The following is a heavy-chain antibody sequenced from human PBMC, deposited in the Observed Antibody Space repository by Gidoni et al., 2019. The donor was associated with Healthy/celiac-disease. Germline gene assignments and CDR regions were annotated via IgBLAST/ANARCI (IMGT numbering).Heavy chain of an antibody. V-gene: IGHV4-30-2*01. Sequence: QLQLQESGSGLVKPSQTLSLTCAVSGGSLRIGGYSWSWIRQPPGKGLEWIGYIYHSGSTNYNPSLKSRVTISVDRSKNQFSLKLSSVTAADTAVYDCARGGAVVYAIHSPWFDPWGQGTLVTVSS. D-gene: IGHD2-8*02. CDR3: ARGGAVVYAIHSPWFDP. CDR1: GGSLRIGGYS. J-gene: IGHJ5*02. CDR2: IYHSGST.